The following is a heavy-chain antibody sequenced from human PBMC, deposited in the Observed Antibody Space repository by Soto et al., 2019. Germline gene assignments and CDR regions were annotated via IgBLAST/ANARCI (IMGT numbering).Heavy chain of an antibody. D-gene: IGHD3-22*01. J-gene: IGHJ4*02. CDR3: ARDFAASLISCYYDSSGSPLDY. Sequence: PGGSLRLSCAASGFTFSSYAMHWVRQAPGKGLEWVAVISYDGSNKYYADSVKGRFTISRDNSKNTLYLQMNSLRAEDTAVYYCARDFAASLISCYYDSSGSPLDYWGQGTLVTVSS. CDR2: ISYDGSNK. V-gene: IGHV3-30-3*01. CDR1: GFTFSSYA.